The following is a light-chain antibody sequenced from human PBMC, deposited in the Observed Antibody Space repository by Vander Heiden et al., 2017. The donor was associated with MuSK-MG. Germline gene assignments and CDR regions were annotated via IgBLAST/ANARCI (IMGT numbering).Light chain of an antibody. CDR1: QSINNW. CDR3: QQYNSYPLT. CDR2: FAS. V-gene: IGKV1-5*01. Sequence: DIQMTQSPSTLSASAGDRVTITCRASQSINNWLAWYQQKPGKAPKFLIYFASSLQSGVPSRFSGSGSGTEFTLTISSLQPDDFATYYCQQYNSYPLTFGGGTKVEI. J-gene: IGKJ4*01.